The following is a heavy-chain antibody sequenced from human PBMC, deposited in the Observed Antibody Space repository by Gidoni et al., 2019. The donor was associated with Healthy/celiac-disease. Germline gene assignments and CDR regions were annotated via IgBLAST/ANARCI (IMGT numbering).Heavy chain of an antibody. D-gene: IGHD3-16*01. V-gene: IGHV3-7*01. Sequence: EVQLVASGGGLVQPGGSLRLSCAASGFTFSSYWMSWVRQAPGKGLEWVANIKQDGSEKYYVDSVKGRFTISRDNAKNSLYLQMNSLRAEDTAVYYCAREGGFVLNYYGMDVWGQGTTVTVSS. CDR1: GFTFSSYW. J-gene: IGHJ6*02. CDR2: IKQDGSEK. CDR3: AREGGFVLNYYGMDV.